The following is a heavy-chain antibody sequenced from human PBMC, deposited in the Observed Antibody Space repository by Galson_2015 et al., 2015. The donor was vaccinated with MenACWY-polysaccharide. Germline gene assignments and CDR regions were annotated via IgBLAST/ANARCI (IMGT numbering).Heavy chain of an antibody. V-gene: IGHV3-21*01. J-gene: IGHJ4*02. CDR3: AKVVSNICSEY. D-gene: IGHD3-10*02. CDR2: ISGGGTHL. Sequence: SLRLSCAASGFTFHHYGMHWVRQAPGTGLEWVSSISGGGTHLYYADSVTGRFTLSIDTSETPLYLQLSSLRAEDTAVYYCAKVVSNICSEYWGQGTLVTVSS. CDR1: GFTFHHYG.